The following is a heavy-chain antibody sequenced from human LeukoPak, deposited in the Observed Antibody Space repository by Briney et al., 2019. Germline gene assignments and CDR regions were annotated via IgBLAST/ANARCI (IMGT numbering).Heavy chain of an antibody. V-gene: IGHV4-4*07. CDR1: GGSFSGYY. J-gene: IGHJ4*02. D-gene: IGHD3-22*01. Sequence: SETLSLTCAVYGGSFSGYYWSWIRQPAGKGLEWIGRIYTSGSTNYNPSLKSRVTISVDTSKSQSSLKLSSVTAADTAVYYCARDLSYYYDSSGYYYFDYWGQGTLVTVSS. CDR3: ARDLSYYYDSSGYYYFDY. CDR2: IYTSGST.